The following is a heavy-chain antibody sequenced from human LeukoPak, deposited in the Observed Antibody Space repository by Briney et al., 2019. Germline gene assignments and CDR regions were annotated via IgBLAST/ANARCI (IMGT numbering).Heavy chain of an antibody. Sequence: GGSLRLSCAASGFTFSSYGMHWVRQAPGKGLEWVAVISYDGSNKYYADSVKGRFTISRDNSKNTLYLQMNSLGSDDTAVYYCARDLFPGSPWDAFDIWGQGTMVTVSS. J-gene: IGHJ3*02. CDR3: ARDLFPGSPWDAFDI. V-gene: IGHV3-30*03. CDR2: ISYDGSNK. D-gene: IGHD1-14*01. CDR1: GFTFSSYG.